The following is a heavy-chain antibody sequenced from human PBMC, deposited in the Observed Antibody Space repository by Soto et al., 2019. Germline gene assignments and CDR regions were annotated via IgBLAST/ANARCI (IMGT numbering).Heavy chain of an antibody. V-gene: IGHV3-30-3*01. J-gene: IGHJ5*02. CDR1: GFTFSSYA. CDR2: ISYDGSNK. Sequence: GGSLRLSCAASGFTFSSYAMHWVRQAPGKGLEWVAVISYDGSNKYYADSVKGRFTISRDNSKNTLYLQMNSLRADDTAVYYCARAGTVATDSNWFDPWGQGTLVTVSS. D-gene: IGHD5-12*01. CDR3: ARAGTVATDSNWFDP.